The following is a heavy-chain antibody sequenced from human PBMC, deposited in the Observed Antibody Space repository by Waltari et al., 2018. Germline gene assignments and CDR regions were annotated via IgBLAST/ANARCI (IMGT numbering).Heavy chain of an antibody. J-gene: IGHJ3*02. D-gene: IGHD1-26*01. CDR1: GYTFTSYD. Sequence: QVQLVQSGAEVKKPGASVKVSCKASGYTFTSYDINWVRQATGQGLEWMGWMNPTSGNTGYAQKFHGSVTMTRNTSISTAYMELSSLRSEDTAVYYCARPVLRRGRRWELLVLDAFDIWGQGTMVTVSS. V-gene: IGHV1-8*01. CDR3: ARPVLRRGRRWELLVLDAFDI. CDR2: MNPTSGNT.